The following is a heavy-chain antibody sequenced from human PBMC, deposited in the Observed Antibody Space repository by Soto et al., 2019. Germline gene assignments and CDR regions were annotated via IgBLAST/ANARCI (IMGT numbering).Heavy chain of an antibody. D-gene: IGHD6-6*01. J-gene: IGHJ3*02. CDR1: GFAFSSHP. CDR2: ISDSGGLT. Sequence: LRLSCVASGFAFSSHPMSWVRQAPERGLEWVSGISDSGGLTYNADSVKGRFTISRDNSKNTLYLQMNSLRAEDTALYYCARRAFGSSRSFDIWGQGTMVTV. V-gene: IGHV3-23*01. CDR3: ARRAFGSSRSFDI.